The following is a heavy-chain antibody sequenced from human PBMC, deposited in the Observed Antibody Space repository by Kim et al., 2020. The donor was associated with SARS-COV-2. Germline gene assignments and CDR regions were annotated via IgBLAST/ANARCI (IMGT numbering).Heavy chain of an antibody. D-gene: IGHD3-10*01. V-gene: IGHV3-33*01. CDR3: ARDLVLLSYYGMDV. J-gene: IGHJ6*02. Sequence: YADSVKGRFTISRDNSKNTLYLQMNSLRAEDTAVYYWARDLVLLSYYGMDVWGQGTTVTVSS.